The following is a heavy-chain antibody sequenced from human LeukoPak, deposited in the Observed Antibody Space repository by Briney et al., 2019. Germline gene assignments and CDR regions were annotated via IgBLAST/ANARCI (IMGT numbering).Heavy chain of an antibody. J-gene: IGHJ4*02. V-gene: IGHV3-48*03. CDR2: ISSSGTTM. CDR3: TKGPIMTQDY. D-gene: IGHD3-16*01. CDR1: GFSLSSSV. Sequence: LSGGSLRLSCAASGFSLSSSVMHWIRQAPGKGLEWVSYISSSGTTMDYADSGKGRFTISRDNAKNSLYLQMNSLRAADTAVYYCTKGPIMTQDYWGQGTLVTVSS.